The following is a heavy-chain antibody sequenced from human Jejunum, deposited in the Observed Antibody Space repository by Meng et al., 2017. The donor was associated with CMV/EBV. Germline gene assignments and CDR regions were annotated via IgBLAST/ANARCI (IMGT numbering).Heavy chain of an antibody. V-gene: IGHV3-23*03. CDR3: AKEGYSGYAFYFYGMDV. CDR2: IYGGGSTS. D-gene: IGHD5-12*01. CDR1: TFSNYA. J-gene: IGHJ6*02. Sequence: TFSNYAMTWVRQAPGKGLGWVSVIYGGGSTSYSADSVKGRFTISRDDSKNTLYLQMHSLRAEDTAVYYCAKEGYSGYAFYFYGMDVWGQGTTVTVSS.